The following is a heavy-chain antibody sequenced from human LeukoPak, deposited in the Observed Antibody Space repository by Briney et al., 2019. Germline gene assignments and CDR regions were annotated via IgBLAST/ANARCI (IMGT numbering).Heavy chain of an antibody. J-gene: IGHJ4*02. V-gene: IGHV5-51*01. CDR2: IYPGDSDT. D-gene: IGHD3-10*01. Sequence: RGESLKISCKGSGYSFTSYWIGWVRQMPGKGLGWMGIIYPGDSDTRYSPSFQGQVTISADKSISTAYLQWSSLKASDTAMYYCARLNMVRGAGVDYWGQGTLVTVSS. CDR1: GYSFTSYW. CDR3: ARLNMVRGAGVDY.